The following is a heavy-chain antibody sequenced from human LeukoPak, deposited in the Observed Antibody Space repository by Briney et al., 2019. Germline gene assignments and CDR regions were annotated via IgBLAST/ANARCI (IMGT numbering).Heavy chain of an antibody. D-gene: IGHD1-26*01. CDR1: GFTFSSYS. Sequence: GGSLRLSCAASGFTFSSYSMNWVRQAPGKGLEWVSSISSSSSYIYYADSVKGRFTISRDNAKNSLYLQMNSLRAEDTAVYYCARPSGSYYYDAFDIWGQGTMVTVSS. V-gene: IGHV3-21*01. CDR2: ISSSSSYI. J-gene: IGHJ3*02. CDR3: ARPSGSYYYDAFDI.